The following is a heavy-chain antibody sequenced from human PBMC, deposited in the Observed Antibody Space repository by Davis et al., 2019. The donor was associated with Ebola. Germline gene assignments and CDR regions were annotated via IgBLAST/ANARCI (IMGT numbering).Heavy chain of an antibody. V-gene: IGHV2-70*11. CDR2: FDWAYVK. J-gene: IGHJ6*02. CDR3: ARSQTPKMEVTGIVLGYGMDV. Sequence: SGPTLVNPTQTLTFTCTFPAFSLSSRGVGVGWIRQPPGKALEWLERFDWAYVKKYSTSLKIRLTISKDTSKNQVVLTMTNMDPVDTATYYCARSQTPKMEVTGIVLGYGMDVWGQGTAVTVSS. D-gene: IGHD2-21*02. CDR1: AFSLSSRGVG.